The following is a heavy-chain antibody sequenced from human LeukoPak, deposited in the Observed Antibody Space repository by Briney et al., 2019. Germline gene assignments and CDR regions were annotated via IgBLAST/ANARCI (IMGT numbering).Heavy chain of an antibody. CDR3: AKDPHYYGSGSYYKAVDY. CDR2: IRYDGSDK. V-gene: IGHV3-30*02. Sequence: GGSLRLSCAASGFTYSSYGIHWVRQAPGKGLEWVAFIRYDGSDKYYADSVKGRFTISRDNSKNTLYLQMNSLRAEDTAVYYCAKDPHYYGSGSYYKAVDYWGQGTLVTVSS. J-gene: IGHJ4*02. CDR1: GFTYSSYG. D-gene: IGHD3-10*01.